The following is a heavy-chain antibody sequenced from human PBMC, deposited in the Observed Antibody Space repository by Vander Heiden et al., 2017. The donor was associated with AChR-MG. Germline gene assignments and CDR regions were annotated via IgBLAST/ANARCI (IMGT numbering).Heavy chain of an antibody. V-gene: IGHV4-39*01. Sequence: QPQLQESVPGLVKPSETLSLTGTVTGGSISSSSYCWGWIRQPPGKGLEWIGSIYYSGSTYYNPSLKSRVTISVDTSKNQFSLTLSSVTAADTAVYYCTTIVATTGHWFDPWGQGTLVTVSS. CDR3: TTIVATTGHWFDP. CDR1: GGSISSSSYC. J-gene: IGHJ5*02. D-gene: IGHD5-12*01. CDR2: IYYSGST.